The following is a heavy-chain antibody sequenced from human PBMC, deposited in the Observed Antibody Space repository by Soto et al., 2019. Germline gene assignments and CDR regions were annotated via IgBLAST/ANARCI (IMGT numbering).Heavy chain of an antibody. V-gene: IGHV1-69*13. J-gene: IGHJ4*02. CDR3: ATDSNYDVSNSF. CDR1: GGTLNNYA. D-gene: IGHD3-3*01. Sequence: SMKVSCKASGGTLNNYAINWVRQAPGQGLEWMGGILPVSAPPDYAQKFQGRVSITADHSTSTVYMELSRLESDDTAVYFCATDSNYDVSNSFWGQGTLVTVSS. CDR2: ILPVSAPP.